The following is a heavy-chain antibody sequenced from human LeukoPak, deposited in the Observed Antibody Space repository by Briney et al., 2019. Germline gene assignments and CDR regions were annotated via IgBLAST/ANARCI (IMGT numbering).Heavy chain of an antibody. CDR3: ARKYQLLSGWFDP. D-gene: IGHD2-2*01. J-gene: IGHJ5*02. CDR2: IYYSGST. V-gene: IGHV4-59*01. CDR1: GGSISSYY. Sequence: SETLSLTCTVSGGSISSYYWSWIRQPPGKGLEWIGYIYYSGSTNYNPSLKSRVTISVDTSKNQFSLKLSSVTAADTAVYYCARKYQLLSGWFDPWGQGTLVTVSS.